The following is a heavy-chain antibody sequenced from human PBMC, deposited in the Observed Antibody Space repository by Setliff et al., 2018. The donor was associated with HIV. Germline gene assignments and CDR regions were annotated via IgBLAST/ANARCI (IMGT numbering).Heavy chain of an antibody. J-gene: IGHJ4*02. CDR3: VRDRETVSISGVAVPYFDY. Sequence: GGSLRLSCAASGLTFSGYAMSWVRQAPGKGLEWVSSISGSGGSPYYADSVKGRFTISRDNSKNTLYLQMNSLRAEDTAVYYCVRDRETVSISGVAVPYFDYWGQGTQVTVSS. D-gene: IGHD3-3*01. CDR2: ISGSGGSP. V-gene: IGHV3-23*01. CDR1: GLTFSGYA.